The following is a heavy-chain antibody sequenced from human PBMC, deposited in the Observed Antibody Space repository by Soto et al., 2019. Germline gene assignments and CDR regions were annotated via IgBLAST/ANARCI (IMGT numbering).Heavy chain of an antibody. V-gene: IGHV3-7*01. Sequence: GGSLRLSCAASGFTFSSYWMSWVRQAPGKGLEWVANIKQDGSEKYYADSVKGRFTISRDNAKNTLYLQMNSLRAEDTAVYYCARESSGWYFYFDYWGQGTLVTVSS. CDR1: GFTFSSYW. CDR2: IKQDGSEK. J-gene: IGHJ4*02. D-gene: IGHD6-19*01. CDR3: ARESSGWYFYFDY.